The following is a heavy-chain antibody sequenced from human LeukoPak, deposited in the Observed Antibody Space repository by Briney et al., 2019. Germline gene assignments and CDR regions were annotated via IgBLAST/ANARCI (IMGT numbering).Heavy chain of an antibody. J-gene: IGHJ6*02. D-gene: IGHD6-19*01. Sequence: PSETLSLTCKVSGGSIGSSGFYWGWFRQPPGKGLEWIGSIYYPGTTHYNPSLESRVTISVDTSKYQVFLTLRSVNATDTAVYYCGRHVSSGWDYFNGLDVWGQGTAVTVSS. CDR3: GRHVSSGWDYFNGLDV. V-gene: IGHV4-39*01. CDR2: IYYPGTT. CDR1: GGSIGSSGFY.